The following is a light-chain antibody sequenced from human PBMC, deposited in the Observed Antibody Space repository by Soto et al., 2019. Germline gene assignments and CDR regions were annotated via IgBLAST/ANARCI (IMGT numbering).Light chain of an antibody. J-gene: IGKJ2*01. V-gene: IGKV1-5*01. CDR3: QEYNSYS. Sequence: DIQMTQSPSTLSASVGDRVTITCRASQSISSWLAWYQQRPGKAPKLLIYDASSLQSGVPSRFSGSGSGTEFTLTISSLQPEDFATYYCQEYNSYSFGQGTYLEI. CDR2: DAS. CDR1: QSISSW.